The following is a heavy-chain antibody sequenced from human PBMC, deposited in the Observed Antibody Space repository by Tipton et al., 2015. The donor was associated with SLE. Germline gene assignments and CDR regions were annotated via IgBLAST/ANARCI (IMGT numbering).Heavy chain of an antibody. J-gene: IGHJ3*02. Sequence: SLRLSCAASGFTFSSYAMHWVRQAPGKGLEWVAVISYDGSNKYYADSVKGRITISRDNSKNTLYLQMNSLRAEDTAVYYCARDRPPRAFDIWGQGTMVTVSS. CDR3: ARDRPPRAFDI. CDR2: ISYDGSNK. V-gene: IGHV3-30-3*01. CDR1: GFTFSSYA.